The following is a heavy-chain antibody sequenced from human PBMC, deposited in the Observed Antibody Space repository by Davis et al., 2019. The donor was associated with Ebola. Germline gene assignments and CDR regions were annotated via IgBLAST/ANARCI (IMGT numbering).Heavy chain of an antibody. Sequence: GGSLRLSCAASGFTFSNYWIHWVRQAPGKGLEWVSGISWNSGTIDYADSVKGRFTISRDNAKKSLYLQANSLKPEDMAFYYCTKGGSGTLYDGFDMWGPGTMVTVSS. J-gene: IGHJ3*02. CDR3: TKGGSGTLYDGFDM. V-gene: IGHV3-9*03. CDR2: ISWNSGTI. D-gene: IGHD3-10*01. CDR1: GFTFSNYW.